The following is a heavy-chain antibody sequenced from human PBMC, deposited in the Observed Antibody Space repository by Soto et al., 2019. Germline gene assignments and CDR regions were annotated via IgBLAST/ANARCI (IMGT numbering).Heavy chain of an antibody. D-gene: IGHD4-17*01. CDR2: IYHSGST. V-gene: IGHV4-30-2*01. J-gene: IGHJ5*02. CDR1: GGSISSGGYS. CDR3: ASDYDYGDYTWCDP. Sequence: QLQLQESGSGLVKPSQTLSLTCAVSGGSISSGGYSWSWIRQPPGKVLEWIGYIYHSGSTYYNPSLKSRVTIAVDRSKNQFSLKLSSVTAADTAVYYCASDYDYGDYTWCDPWGQGTLVTVSS.